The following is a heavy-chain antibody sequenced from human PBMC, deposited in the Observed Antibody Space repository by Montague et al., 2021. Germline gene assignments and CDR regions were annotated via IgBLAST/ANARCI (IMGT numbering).Heavy chain of an antibody. CDR3: AVGSESAWELLDH. J-gene: IGHJ4*02. V-gene: IGHV4-34*12. D-gene: IGHD1-7*01. CDR1: GASFSSKYF. CDR2: VIHNGTT. Sequence: SETLSLTCTVYGASFSSKYFWWWVRQPGGGRQEIVGVIHNGTTSYNPSLKDRLTVSMDTSKNQFSLKLSSVTAADTAIYYCAVGSESAWELLDHWGQGILVTVSS.